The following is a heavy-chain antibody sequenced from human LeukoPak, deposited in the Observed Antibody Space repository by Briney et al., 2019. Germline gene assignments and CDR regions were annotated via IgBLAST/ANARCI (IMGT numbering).Heavy chain of an antibody. CDR2: IYYSGST. CDR1: GESISSHY. V-gene: IGHV4-59*11. J-gene: IGHJ4*02. D-gene: IGHD6-13*01. CDR3: ARGVIAAAGVDY. Sequence: SETLSLTCNVSGESISSHYWSWTRQPPGKGLEWIGYIYYSGSTNYNPSLKSRVTISVDTSKNQFSLKLSSVTAADTAVYYCARGVIAAAGVDYWGQGTLVTVSS.